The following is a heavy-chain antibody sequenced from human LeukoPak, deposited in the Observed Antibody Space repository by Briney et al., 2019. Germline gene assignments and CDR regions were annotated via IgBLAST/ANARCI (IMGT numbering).Heavy chain of an antibody. CDR2: IYYSGNT. CDR1: GXSISSGDYY. D-gene: IGHD6-19*01. Sequence: KPSETLSLTCSVSGXSISSGDYYWSWIRQPPGKGLEWIGYIYYSGNTYYNPSLKSRVTISVDTSKNQFSLKLSSVTAADTAVYYCARDLVAVAGTRSDTFDIWGQGTMVTVSS. CDR3: ARDLVAVAGTRSDTFDI. J-gene: IGHJ3*02. V-gene: IGHV4-30-4*01.